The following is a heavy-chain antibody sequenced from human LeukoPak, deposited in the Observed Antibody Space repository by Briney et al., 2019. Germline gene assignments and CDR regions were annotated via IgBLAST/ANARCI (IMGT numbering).Heavy chain of an antibody. CDR2: INPNSGGT. CDR3: ARVRDTAMVTGY. Sequence: ASVKVSCKASGYTFTSYDINWVRQAPGQGLEWMGWINPNSGGTNYAQKFQGRVTMTRDTSISTAYMELSRLRSDDTAVYYCARVRDTAMVTGYWGQGTLVTVSS. D-gene: IGHD5-18*01. V-gene: IGHV1-2*02. J-gene: IGHJ4*02. CDR1: GYTFTSYD.